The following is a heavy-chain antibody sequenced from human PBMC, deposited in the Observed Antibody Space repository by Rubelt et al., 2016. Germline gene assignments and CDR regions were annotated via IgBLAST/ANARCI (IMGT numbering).Heavy chain of an antibody. CDR1: GGTFRSYA. CDR3: ARPLPCYYYGMDV. J-gene: IGHJ6*02. V-gene: IGHV1-69*09. CDR2: IIPILGIA. Sequence: QVQLVQSGAEVNKPGSSVMVSCKASGGTFRSYAISWVRQAPGQGLEWMGGIIPILGIANYAQKFQGRVTITADKSTSTAYMGLSSLRSEDTAVYYCARPLPCYYYGMDVWGQGTTVTVSS.